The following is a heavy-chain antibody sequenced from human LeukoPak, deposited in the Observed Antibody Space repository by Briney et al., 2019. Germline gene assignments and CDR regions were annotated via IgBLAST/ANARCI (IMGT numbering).Heavy chain of an antibody. CDR1: GFSFSSYA. Sequence: GGSLRVSCAASGFSFSSYAMSWVRQAPGKGLEWVANIKQDGSVKYYVDSVKGRFTISRDNAKNSLFLQMDSLRAEDTAVYYCARDFGIAAAGYFDYWGQGTLVTVSS. J-gene: IGHJ4*02. CDR2: IKQDGSVK. V-gene: IGHV3-7*01. CDR3: ARDFGIAAAGYFDY. D-gene: IGHD6-13*01.